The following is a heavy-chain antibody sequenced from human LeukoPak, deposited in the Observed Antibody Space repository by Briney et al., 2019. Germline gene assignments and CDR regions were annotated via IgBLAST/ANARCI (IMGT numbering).Heavy chain of an antibody. CDR1: GGSISSYY. Sequence: SETLSLTCSVSGGSISSYYWSWIRQPAGKGLEWIGLIYTSGSTNYNPSLKSRVTISVDTSKNQFSLKLSSVTAADTAVYYCARGIVVVPAADGHWFDPWGQGTLVTVSS. J-gene: IGHJ5*02. CDR2: IYTSGST. CDR3: ARGIVVVPAADGHWFDP. D-gene: IGHD2-2*01. V-gene: IGHV4-4*07.